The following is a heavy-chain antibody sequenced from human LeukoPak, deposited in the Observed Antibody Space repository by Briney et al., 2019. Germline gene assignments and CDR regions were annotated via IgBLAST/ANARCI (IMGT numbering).Heavy chain of an antibody. D-gene: IGHD2-15*01. CDR3: AKDPVSYCSGGSCYSDWFDP. CDR2: ISGSGGST. CDR1: GFTFSSYA. Sequence: GGSLRLSCAASGFTFSSYAMSWVRQAPGEGREWVSAISGSGGSTYYADSVKGRFTISRDNSKNTLYLQMNSLRAEDTAVYYCAKDPVSYCSGGSCYSDWFDPWGQGTLVTVSS. V-gene: IGHV3-23*01. J-gene: IGHJ5*02.